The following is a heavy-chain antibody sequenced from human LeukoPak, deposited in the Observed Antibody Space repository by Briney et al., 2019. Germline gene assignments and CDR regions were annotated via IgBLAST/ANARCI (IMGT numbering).Heavy chain of an antibody. J-gene: IGHJ1*01. CDR1: GFTFDDYA. V-gene: IGHV3-43*02. CDR2: ISGDGGST. Sequence: GGSLRLSCAASGFTFDDYAVHWVRQAPGKGLEWVSLISGDGGSTYYADSVKGRFTISRDNSKSSLYLQMNSLRTEDTALYYCAKDSSSWSGRYFQHWGQGTLVTVSS. D-gene: IGHD6-13*01. CDR3: AKDSSSWSGRYFQH.